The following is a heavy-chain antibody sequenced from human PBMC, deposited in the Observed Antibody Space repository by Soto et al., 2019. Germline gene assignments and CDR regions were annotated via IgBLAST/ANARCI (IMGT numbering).Heavy chain of an antibody. Sequence: SETLSLTCAVYGGSFSGYYWSWIRQPPGKGLEWIGEINHSGSTNYNPSLKSRVTISVDTSKNQFSPKLSSVTAADTAVYYCARVQLYYDFWSGYYTRPRGWFDPWGQGTLVTVSS. CDR3: ARVQLYYDFWSGYYTRPRGWFDP. J-gene: IGHJ5*02. D-gene: IGHD3-3*01. V-gene: IGHV4-34*01. CDR1: GGSFSGYY. CDR2: INHSGST.